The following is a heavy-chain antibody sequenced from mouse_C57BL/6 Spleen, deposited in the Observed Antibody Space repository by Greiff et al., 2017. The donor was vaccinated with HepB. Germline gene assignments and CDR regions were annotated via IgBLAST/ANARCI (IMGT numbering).Heavy chain of an antibody. D-gene: IGHD1-1*01. J-gene: IGHJ2*01. Sequence: QVQLQQPGAELVKPGASVKMSCKASGYTFTSYWITWVKQRPGQGLEWIGDIYPGSGSTNYNEKFKSKATLTVDTSSSTAYMQLSSLTSEDSAVYYCAKFITTVVGHFDYWGQGTTLTVSS. CDR3: AKFITTVVGHFDY. CDR2: IYPGSGST. CDR1: GYTFTSYW. V-gene: IGHV1-55*01.